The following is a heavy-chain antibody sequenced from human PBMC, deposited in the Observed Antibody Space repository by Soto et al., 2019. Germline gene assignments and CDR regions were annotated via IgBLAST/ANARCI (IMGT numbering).Heavy chain of an antibody. J-gene: IGHJ2*01. V-gene: IGHV1-3*01. CDR2: INAGNGYT. CDR3: ARGAALYVGHWYFDL. CDR1: GYIFTNYA. D-gene: IGHD3-10*02. Sequence: QVQLVQSGAEVKKPGASVKVSCKASGYIFTNYAMHWVRQAPEQGLEWMGWINAGNGYTKYSQKLQGRVTITRDTSATTAYMDLTSLRSEDTAVYYCARGAALYVGHWYFDLWGRGTLVTVSS.